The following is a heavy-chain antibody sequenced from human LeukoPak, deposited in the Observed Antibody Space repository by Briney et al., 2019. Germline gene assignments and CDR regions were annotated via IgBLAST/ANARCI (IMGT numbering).Heavy chain of an antibody. J-gene: IGHJ4*02. D-gene: IGHD2-15*01. V-gene: IGHV3-43D*04. Sequence: PGGSLRLSCAASGFTFDDYAMHWVRQAPGKGLEWVSLISWDGGSTYYADSVKGRFTISRDNSKNSLYLQMSSLRAEDTALYYCAKDSGPPGYCSGGSCYGHFDYWGQGTLVTVSS. CDR3: AKDSGPPGYCSGGSCYGHFDY. CDR2: ISWDGGST. CDR1: GFTFDDYA.